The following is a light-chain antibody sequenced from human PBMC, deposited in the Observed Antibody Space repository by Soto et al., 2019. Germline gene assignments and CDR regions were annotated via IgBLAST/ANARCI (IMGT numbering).Light chain of an antibody. J-gene: IGKJ2*01. Sequence: EIVLTQSPGTLSLSPGERATLSCRASQSVSSSFLAWYQQKPGQAPGLLIYGASSRATGIPDRFSGSGSGTDFTLTISRLEPEDFAVYYCQQYDSSHLYTFGQGTKLEIK. CDR1: QSVSSSF. V-gene: IGKV3-20*01. CDR3: QQYDSSHLYT. CDR2: GAS.